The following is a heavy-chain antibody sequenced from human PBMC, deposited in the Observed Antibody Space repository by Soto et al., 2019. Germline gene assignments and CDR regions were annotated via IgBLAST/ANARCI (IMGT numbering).Heavy chain of an antibody. V-gene: IGHV1-8*01. CDR2: MNPNSGNT. J-gene: IGHJ5*02. CDR1: GYTFTSYD. CDR3: ARERTGTTSTWFDP. D-gene: IGHD1-7*01. Sequence: QVQLVQSGAEVKKPGASVKVSCKASGYTFTSYDINWVRQATGHGLEWMGWMNPNSGNTVYAQKVQGRATMTRDTYISTAYMELSSLRSEDTAVYYCARERTGTTSTWFDPWGQGTLVTVSS.